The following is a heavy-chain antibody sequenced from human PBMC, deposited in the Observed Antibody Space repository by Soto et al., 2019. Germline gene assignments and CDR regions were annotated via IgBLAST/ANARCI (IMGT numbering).Heavy chain of an antibody. V-gene: IGHV4-59*01. CDR2: IYYSGST. J-gene: IGHJ5*02. CDR3: ARGANWGSRWFDP. Sequence: SETLSLTCTVSGGSISSYYLSWIRQPPGKGLEWIGYIYYSGSTNYNPSLKSRVTISVDTSKNQFSLKLSSVTAADTAVYYCARGANWGSRWFDPWGQGTLVTVSS. CDR1: GGSISSYY. D-gene: IGHD7-27*01.